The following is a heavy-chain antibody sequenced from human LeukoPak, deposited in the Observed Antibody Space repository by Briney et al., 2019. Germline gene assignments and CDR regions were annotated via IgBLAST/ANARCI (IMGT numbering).Heavy chain of an antibody. CDR3: ARGSDTAAGLY. J-gene: IGHJ4*02. V-gene: IGHV4-34*01. CDR2: NNHSGST. CDR1: GGSFSGYY. D-gene: IGHD6-13*01. Sequence: SQTLSLTCAVYGGSFSGYYWSWIRQPPGKGLEWIRENNHSGSTNYNPSLKSRVSISVDSSKNQFSLKVSSVTAADTAVYYCARGSDTAAGLYWGQGTLVTVSS.